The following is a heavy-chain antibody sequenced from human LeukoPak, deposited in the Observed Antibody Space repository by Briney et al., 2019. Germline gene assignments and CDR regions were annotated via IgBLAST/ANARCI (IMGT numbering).Heavy chain of an antibody. J-gene: IGHJ5*02. CDR3: ARSITIFGAFDP. D-gene: IGHD3-3*01. CDR1: GFTFSSYG. V-gene: IGHV3-30*02. CDR2: IRYDGSNK. Sequence: GGSLRLSCAASGFTFSSYGMHWVRQAPGKGLEWLAFIRYDGSNKDYADSVKGRFTSSRDNSKSTLYLQMNSLRAEDTALYYCARSITIFGAFDPWGQGSLVTVSS.